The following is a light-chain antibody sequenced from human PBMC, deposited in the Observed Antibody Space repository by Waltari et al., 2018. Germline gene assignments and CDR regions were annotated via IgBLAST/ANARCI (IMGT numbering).Light chain of an antibody. J-gene: IGKJ2*03. CDR3: FQDIQLPYS. CDR1: QSLLHSNGYTY. CDR2: LGS. Sequence: DIVMTQTPLSLPVTTGEPASISCRSSQSLLHSNGYTYLFWYLQKPGQSPQLLIYLGSNRASGVPDRFSGSGSGTDFTLKISRVEAEDVGVYYCFQDIQLPYSFGQGTKVEIK. V-gene: IGKV2-28*01.